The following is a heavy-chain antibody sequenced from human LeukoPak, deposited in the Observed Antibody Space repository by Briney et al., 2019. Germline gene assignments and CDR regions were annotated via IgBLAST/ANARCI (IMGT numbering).Heavy chain of an antibody. V-gene: IGHV4-59*01. Sequence: GPLRLSCAASGLTFSRYAMSWIRQPPGKGLEWIGYIYYSGSTNYNPSLKSRVTISVDMSKNQFSLKLRSVTAADTAVYYCARYPGLEGAGSKGAFDYWGQGTLVTVSS. J-gene: IGHJ4*02. CDR3: ARYPGLEGAGSKGAFDY. D-gene: IGHD3-10*01. CDR1: GLTFSRYA. CDR2: IYYSGST.